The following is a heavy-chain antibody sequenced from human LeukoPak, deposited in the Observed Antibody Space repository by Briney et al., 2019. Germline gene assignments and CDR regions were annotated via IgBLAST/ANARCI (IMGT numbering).Heavy chain of an antibody. V-gene: IGHV4-59*01. Sequence: SETLSLTCAVSGGSITNYYWSWIRQPPGKGLEWIGFSYYNGNTNYNPSLKSRVTISVDMSKNQFSLKLSSVTAADTAVYYCARGGKEYAVWGQGTLATVSS. CDR3: ARGGKEYAV. D-gene: IGHD2-2*01. CDR2: SYYNGNT. CDR1: GGSITNYY. J-gene: IGHJ4*02.